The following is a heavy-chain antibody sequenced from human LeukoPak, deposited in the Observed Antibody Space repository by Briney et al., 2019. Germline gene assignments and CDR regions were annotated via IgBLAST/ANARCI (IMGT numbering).Heavy chain of an antibody. Sequence: GGSLRLSCAASGFTFSTYTMYWVRHPPGKRLEWVSIIGSSGGGIHYADSVKGRFTISRDNSKNALHLQMNSLRVEDTAVYYCAIDPNWGTHSWGQGVLVTVSS. CDR3: AIDPNWGTHS. D-gene: IGHD7-27*01. CDR1: GFTFSTYT. CDR2: IGSSGGGI. V-gene: IGHV3-23*01. J-gene: IGHJ4*02.